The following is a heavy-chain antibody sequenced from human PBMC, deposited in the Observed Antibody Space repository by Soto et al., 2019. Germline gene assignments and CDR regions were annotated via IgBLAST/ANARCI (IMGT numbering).Heavy chain of an antibody. CDR3: ARDGLGTTGYYYGMDV. V-gene: IGHV1-2*04. J-gene: IGHJ6*02. CDR1: GYTFTGYY. D-gene: IGHD1-1*01. CDR2: INPNSGGT. Sequence: ASVKVSGKAYGYTFTGYYMHWVRQAPGQGLEWMGWINPNSGGTNYAQKFQGWVTMTRDTSISTAYMELSRLRSDDTAVYYCARDGLGTTGYYYGMDVWGQGTTVTVSS.